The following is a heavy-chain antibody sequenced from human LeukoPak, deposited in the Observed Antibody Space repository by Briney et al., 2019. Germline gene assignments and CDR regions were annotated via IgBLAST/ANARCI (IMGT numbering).Heavy chain of an antibody. CDR2: VSGSGGAT. CDR1: GFTFNNYA. Sequence: GSLRLSCAASGFTFNNYAMSWVRQAPGMGLEWLSYVSGSGGATYYAASVKGRFTISRDNSKNTVYLQMGSLRAEDTAVYYCAKNRGGTYKYYMDVWGNGTTVTVSS. V-gene: IGHV3-23*01. D-gene: IGHD1-1*01. CDR3: AKNRGGTYKYYMDV. J-gene: IGHJ6*03.